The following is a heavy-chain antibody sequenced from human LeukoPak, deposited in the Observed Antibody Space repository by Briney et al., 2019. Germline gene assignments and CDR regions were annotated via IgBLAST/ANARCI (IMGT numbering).Heavy chain of an antibody. CDR1: GFIFNNFA. CDR3: AKDEIGTMVRGVIMS. V-gene: IGHV3-23*01. D-gene: IGHD3-10*01. J-gene: IGHJ4*02. CDR2: IGGSGDDT. Sequence: PGGSLRLSCAASGFIFNNFAMLWVRQAPGRGLEWVSAIGGSGDDTFYANSVKGRFTISRDNSKNTLYLQMNSLRAEDTAVYYCAKDEIGTMVRGVIMSWGQGTLVTVSS.